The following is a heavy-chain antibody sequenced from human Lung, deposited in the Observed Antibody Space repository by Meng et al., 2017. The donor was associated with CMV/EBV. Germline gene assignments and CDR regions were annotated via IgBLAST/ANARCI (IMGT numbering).Heavy chain of an antibody. V-gene: IGHV1-18*01. D-gene: IGHD1-26*01. Sequence: QAQLVQSGGEVKKPGASVKGSCKASGYTFTNDGITWVRQAPGQGLEWMGWINAYNGDTNYAQTLQGRVTMTTDTSTSTAYMELRSLRSDDTAVYYCARVEVGITSGDYWGQGTLVTVSS. J-gene: IGHJ4*02. CDR1: GYTFTNDG. CDR3: ARVEVGITSGDY. CDR2: INAYNGDT.